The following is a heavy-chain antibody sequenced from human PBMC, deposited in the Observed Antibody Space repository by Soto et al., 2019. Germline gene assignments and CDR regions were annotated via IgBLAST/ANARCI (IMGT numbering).Heavy chain of an antibody. CDR3: ARARGSSGWSDY. Sequence: PSETLSLTCNVSGASISSYYWSWIRQPPGKGLEWIGYIYYSGSTNYNPSLKSRVTMPLDTSKNQFSLNLSSVTAADTAVYYCARARGSSGWSDYWGQGTLVTVSS. V-gene: IGHV4-59*01. CDR2: IYYSGST. D-gene: IGHD6-19*01. J-gene: IGHJ4*02. CDR1: GASISSYY.